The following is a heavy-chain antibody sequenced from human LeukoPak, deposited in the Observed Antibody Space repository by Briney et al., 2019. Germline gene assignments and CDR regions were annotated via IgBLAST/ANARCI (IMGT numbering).Heavy chain of an antibody. CDR1: GFTFSDSY. CDR3: ARNRYLDL. J-gene: IGHJ2*01. Sequence: GGSLRLSCAASGFTFSDSYMTWIRQAPGKGLEWVANIKQDGSEKHHVDSVKGRFIISRDNAKNSLYLQMNSLRAEDTAVYYCARNRYLDLWGRGTLVTVSS. V-gene: IGHV3-7*01. CDR2: IKQDGSEK.